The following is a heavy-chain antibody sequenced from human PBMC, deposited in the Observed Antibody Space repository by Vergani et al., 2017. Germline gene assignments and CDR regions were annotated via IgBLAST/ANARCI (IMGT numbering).Heavy chain of an antibody. Sequence: EVQLVETGGGLIQPGGSLRLSCAASGFTVSSNYMSWVRQAPGKGLEWVSVIYSGGSTYYADSVKGRFTISRDNSKNTLYLQMNSLRAEDTAVYYCAIPRRRSNYYYYMDVWGKGP. D-gene: IGHD2-2*02. CDR1: GFTVSSNY. V-gene: IGHV3-53*02. J-gene: IGHJ6*03. CDR2: IYSGGST. CDR3: AIPRRRSNYYYYMDV.